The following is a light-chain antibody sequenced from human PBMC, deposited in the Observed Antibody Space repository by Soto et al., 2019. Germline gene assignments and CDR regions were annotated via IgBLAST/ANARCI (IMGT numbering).Light chain of an antibody. CDR2: GAS. CDR3: QQYGRSL. CDR1: QSVSSSY. J-gene: IGKJ3*01. V-gene: IGKV3-20*01. Sequence: EIVLTQSPGTLSLSPGERATLSCRASQSVSSSYLAWYQQKPGQAPRLLIYGASSRATGIPDRFSGSGSGTAFTLTISRLEPEDFAVYYCQQYGRSLFGPGTKVDIK.